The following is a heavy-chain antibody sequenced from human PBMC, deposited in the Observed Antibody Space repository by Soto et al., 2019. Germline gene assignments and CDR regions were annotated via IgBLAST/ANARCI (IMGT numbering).Heavy chain of an antibody. CDR2: INAGNGNT. J-gene: IGHJ6*03. CDR1: GYTFTNFA. CDR3: VRDSALAPVHYYLYMDV. Sequence: QVQLVQSGAEVKKPGASVKVSCEGSGYTFTNFAIHWVRQAPGQRLEWMGWINAGNGNTRYAQKFQGRVSFTRDTPVNTAYMEVSSLRSEYTAVYLCVRDSALAPVHYYLYMDVWGKGTTVTVSS. V-gene: IGHV1-3*01. D-gene: IGHD6-6*01.